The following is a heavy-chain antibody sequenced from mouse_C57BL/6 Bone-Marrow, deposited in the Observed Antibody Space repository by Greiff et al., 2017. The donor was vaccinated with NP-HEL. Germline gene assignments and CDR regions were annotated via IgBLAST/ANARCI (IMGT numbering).Heavy chain of an antibody. CDR1: GFNIKDYY. V-gene: IGHV14-4*01. Sequence: EVQLQQSGAELVRPGASVKLSCTASGFNIKDYYMHWVKQRPEQGLEWIGWIDPENGDTEYASKFQGKATITADTSSNTAYLQLSSLTSEDTAVYYCTTYGLDYWGQGTTLTVSS. D-gene: IGHD1-1*02. CDR3: TTYGLDY. CDR2: IDPENGDT. J-gene: IGHJ2*01.